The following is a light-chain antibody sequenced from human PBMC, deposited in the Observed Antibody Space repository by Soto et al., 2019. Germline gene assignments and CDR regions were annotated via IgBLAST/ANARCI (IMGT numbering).Light chain of an antibody. Sequence: EIVMTQSPATLSLSPGERATLSCRASQSISSNIAWYQQKPCQSPRLLMSAASSRATGIPDRFSGSGSGTDFTLTISRLEAEDFAVYYCQQSSSSPITFGQGTRLEIK. CDR1: QSISSN. V-gene: IGKV3-20*01. CDR3: QQSSSSPIT. J-gene: IGKJ5*01. CDR2: AAS.